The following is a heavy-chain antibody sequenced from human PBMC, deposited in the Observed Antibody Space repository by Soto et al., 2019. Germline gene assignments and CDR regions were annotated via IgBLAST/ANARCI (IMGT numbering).Heavy chain of an antibody. D-gene: IGHD6-13*01. V-gene: IGHV1-69*13. CDR1: GGTFSSYA. Sequence: SVKVSCKASGGTFSSYAISWVRQAPGQGLEWMGGIIPIFGTANYAQKFQGRVTITADASTSTAYMELSSLRSEDTAVYYCARRLGAAGLYYFDYWGQGTLVTVSS. CDR3: ARRLGAAGLYYFDY. CDR2: IIPIFGTA. J-gene: IGHJ4*02.